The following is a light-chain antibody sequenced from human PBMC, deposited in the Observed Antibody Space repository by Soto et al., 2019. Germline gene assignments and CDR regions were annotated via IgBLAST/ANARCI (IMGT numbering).Light chain of an antibody. CDR3: SSDSCTNDHYV. Sequence: QSVLTQPPSASGSFGQSVTISCTGTSSDVGGYNYVSWYQQHPGKAPKLMIYEVSERPSGVPDRFSGSKSGNTASLTVSGLQADDEADYYCSSDSCTNDHYVFGTGTKVTVL. CDR2: EVS. CDR1: SSDVGGYNY. V-gene: IGLV2-8*01. J-gene: IGLJ1*01.